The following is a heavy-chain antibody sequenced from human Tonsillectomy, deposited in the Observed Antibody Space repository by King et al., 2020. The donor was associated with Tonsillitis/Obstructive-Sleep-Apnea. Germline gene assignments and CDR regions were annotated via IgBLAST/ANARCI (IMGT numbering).Heavy chain of an antibody. Sequence: QLQESGPGLVKPSETLSLTCTVSGGSVIGYYWSWIRQPAGKGLEWIGRIYTNASTNDNPSLKSRVTMSVDTSKNQFSLKVRSVTAADTAVYFCASGGTDSYSGMDVWGQGTTVTVSS. CDR3: ASGGTDSYSGMDV. CDR2: IYTNAST. CDR1: GGSVIGYY. D-gene: IGHD3-16*01. V-gene: IGHV4-4*07. J-gene: IGHJ6*02.